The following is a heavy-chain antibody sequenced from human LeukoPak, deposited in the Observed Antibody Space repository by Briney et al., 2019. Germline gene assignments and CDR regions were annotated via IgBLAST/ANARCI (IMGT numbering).Heavy chain of an antibody. Sequence: PSETLSLTCTVSGGSISSGDYYWSWIRQPPGKGLEWIGYIYYSGSTYYNPSLKSRVTVSVDTSKNQFSLKLSSVTAADTAVYYCARGGRGYYDFWSGYYTWPHYGMDVWGQGTTVTVSS. CDR1: GGSISSGDYY. J-gene: IGHJ6*02. CDR3: ARGGRGYYDFWSGYYTWPHYGMDV. D-gene: IGHD3-3*01. CDR2: IYYSGST. V-gene: IGHV4-30-4*02.